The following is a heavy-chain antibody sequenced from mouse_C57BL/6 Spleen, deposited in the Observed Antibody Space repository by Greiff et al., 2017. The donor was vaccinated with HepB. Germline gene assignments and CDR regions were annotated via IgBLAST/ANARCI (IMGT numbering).Heavy chain of an antibody. J-gene: IGHJ1*03. CDR2: ISSGSSTI. CDR3: ARNYGNYWYFDV. CDR1: GFTFSDYG. D-gene: IGHD2-1*01. Sequence: EVNLVESGGGLVKPGGSLKLSCAASGFTFSDYGMHWVRQAPEKGLEWVAYISSGSSTIYYADTVKGRFTISRDNAKNTLFLQMTSLRSEDTAMYYCARNYGNYWYFDVWGTGTTVTVSS. V-gene: IGHV5-17*01.